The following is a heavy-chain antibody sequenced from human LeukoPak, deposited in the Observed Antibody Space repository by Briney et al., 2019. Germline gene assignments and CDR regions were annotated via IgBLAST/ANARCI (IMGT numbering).Heavy chain of an antibody. D-gene: IGHD3-22*01. CDR3: ARSYYESYYFDY. CDR2: INSDESST. Sequence: PGGSLRLSCAASGFTFSSYWMHWVRQAPGKGLVWVSRINSDESSTSYADSVKGRFTISRDNAKYTLYLQMNSLRAEDTAVYYCARSYYESYYFDYWGQGTLVTVSS. CDR1: GFTFSSYW. J-gene: IGHJ4*02. V-gene: IGHV3-74*01.